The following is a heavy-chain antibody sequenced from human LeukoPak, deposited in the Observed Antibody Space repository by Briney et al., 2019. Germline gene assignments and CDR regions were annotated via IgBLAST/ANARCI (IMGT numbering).Heavy chain of an antibody. Sequence: PGRSLRLSCAPSGFSFDDYAMHWVRQVPGKGLEWVSSISSSSSYIYYADSVKGRFTISRDNAKNSLYLQMNSLRAEDTAVYYCARVSEVCSSTSCSADYYYYMDVWGKGTTVTVSS. CDR3: ARVSEVCSSTSCSADYYYYMDV. J-gene: IGHJ6*03. CDR1: GFSFDDYA. CDR2: ISSSSSYI. V-gene: IGHV3-21*01. D-gene: IGHD2-2*01.